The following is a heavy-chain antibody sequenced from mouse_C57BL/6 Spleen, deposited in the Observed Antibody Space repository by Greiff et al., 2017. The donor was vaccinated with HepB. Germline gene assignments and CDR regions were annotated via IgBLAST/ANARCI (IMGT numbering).Heavy chain of an antibody. Sequence: QVQLQQPGAELVRPGSSVKLSCKASGYTFTSYWMDWVKQRPGQGLEWIGNIYPSDSETHYNQKFKDKATLTVDKSSSTAYMQLSSLTSEDSAVYYCAGGVADSAGYCAMDYWGQGTSVTVTS. D-gene: IGHD3-2*02. CDR3: AGGVADSAGYCAMDY. J-gene: IGHJ4*01. V-gene: IGHV1-61*01. CDR2: IYPSDSET. CDR1: GYTFTSYW.